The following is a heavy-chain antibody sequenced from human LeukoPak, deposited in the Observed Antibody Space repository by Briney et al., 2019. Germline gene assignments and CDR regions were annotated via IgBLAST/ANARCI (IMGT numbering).Heavy chain of an antibody. D-gene: IGHD2-2*01. CDR3: ARSPPRGYCSSTSCYGRYWFDP. CDR2: IIPIFGTA. Sequence: SVKVSCKASGGTFSSYAISWVRQAPGQGLEWMGGIIPIFGTANSAQKFQGRVTLTTDESTSTAYMELRSLRSEDTAVYYCARSPPRGYCSSTSCYGRYWFDPWGQGTLVTVSS. V-gene: IGHV1-69*05. CDR1: GGTFSSYA. J-gene: IGHJ5*02.